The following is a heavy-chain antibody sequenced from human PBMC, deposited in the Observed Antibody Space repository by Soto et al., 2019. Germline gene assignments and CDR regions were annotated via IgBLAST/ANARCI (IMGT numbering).Heavy chain of an antibody. Sequence: ALVKVSCKSSGYTFTGYYMHWVRQAPGQGLEWMGWINPNSVGTNYAQKFQGSVTMTRDTSISTAYTELSRLSSDDTAVYYCARLRFSYGFWRRYPYGMHVWGRGTTVNVS. CDR3: ARLRFSYGFWRRYPYGMHV. CDR1: GYTFTGYY. CDR2: INPNSVGT. D-gene: IGHD3-3*01. V-gene: IGHV1-2*02. J-gene: IGHJ6*02.